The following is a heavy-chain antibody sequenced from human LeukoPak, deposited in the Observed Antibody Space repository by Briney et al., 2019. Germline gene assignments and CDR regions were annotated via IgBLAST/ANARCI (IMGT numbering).Heavy chain of an antibody. J-gene: IGHJ4*02. V-gene: IGHV1-69*05. CDR1: GGTFSSYA. D-gene: IGHD5-24*01. Sequence: SVKVSCKASGGTFSSYAISWVRQAPGQGLEWMGRIIPIFGTANYAQKFQGRVTITTDESTSTAYMELSSMRSEDTAVYYCAWNVEMATIFFDYWGQGTLVTVSS. CDR3: AWNVEMATIFFDY. CDR2: IIPIFGTA.